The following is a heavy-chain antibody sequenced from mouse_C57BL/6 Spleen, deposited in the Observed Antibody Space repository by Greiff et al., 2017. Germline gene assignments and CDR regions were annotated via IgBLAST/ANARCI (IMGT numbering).Heavy chain of an antibody. CDR1: GYTFTNYW. CDR3: ARWDDGHYFDY. Sequence: VQLQQSGAELVRPGTSVKMSCKASGYTFTNYWIGWAKQRPGHGLEWIGDLYPGGGYTNYNEKFKGKATLTADKSSSTAYMQFSSLTSEDSAIYYCARWDDGHYFDYWGQGTTLSVSS. D-gene: IGHD2-3*01. V-gene: IGHV1-63*01. J-gene: IGHJ2*01. CDR2: LYPGGGYT.